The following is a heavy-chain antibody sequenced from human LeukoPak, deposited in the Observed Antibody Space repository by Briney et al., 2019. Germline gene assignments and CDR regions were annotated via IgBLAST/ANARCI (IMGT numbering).Heavy chain of an antibody. V-gene: IGHV3-66*01. CDR1: GFTVRNNY. CDR2: IYSGGST. J-gene: IGHJ4*02. CDR3: TRGMLRQPPDY. D-gene: IGHD3-10*02. Sequence: GGSLRLSCAASGFTVRNNYMSWVRQAPGKGLEWVSLIYSGGSTYYADSVKGRFTISRDNSNNTLYLQMNSLRVEDTAIYYCTRGMLRQPPDYWGQGMLVTVSS.